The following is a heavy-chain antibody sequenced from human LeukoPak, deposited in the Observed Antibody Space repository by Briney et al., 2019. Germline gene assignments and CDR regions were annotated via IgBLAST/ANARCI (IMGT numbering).Heavy chain of an antibody. CDR1: GYSISSGYY. CDR3: ARQGITMIVVVNDF. CDR2: IYHSGST. D-gene: IGHD3-22*01. Sequence: SETLSLTCAVSGYSISSGYYWGWIRQPPGKGLEWIGSIYHSGSTYYNPSLKSRVTISVDTSKNQFSLKLSSVTAADTAVYYCARQGITMIVVVNDFWGQGTLVTVSS. J-gene: IGHJ4*02. V-gene: IGHV4-38-2*01.